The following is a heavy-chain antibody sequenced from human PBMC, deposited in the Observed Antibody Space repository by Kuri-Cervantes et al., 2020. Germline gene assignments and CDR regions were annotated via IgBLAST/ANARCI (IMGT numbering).Heavy chain of an antibody. CDR3: GAREWDVATAGIVLY. V-gene: IGHV4-34*01. J-gene: IGHJ4*02. D-gene: IGHD1-26*01. CDR2: INHSGST. CDR1: GGSFSGYY. Sequence: SETLSLTCAVYGGSFSGYYWSWIRQPPGKGLEWIGEINHSGSTNYNPSLKSRVTISVDTSKNQFSLKLSSVTAADTAVYFCGAREWDVATAGIVLYWGQGNLVTVSS.